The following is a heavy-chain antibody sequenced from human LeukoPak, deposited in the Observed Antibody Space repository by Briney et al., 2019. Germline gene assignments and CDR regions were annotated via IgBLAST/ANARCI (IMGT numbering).Heavy chain of an antibody. D-gene: IGHD6-19*01. CDR2: IIPIFGTA. CDR1: GYTFTSYD. V-gene: IGHV1-69*13. CDR3: ASPIPDRSIAVAGRSRYYYYYYMDV. J-gene: IGHJ6*03. Sequence: SVKVSCKASGYTFTSYDINWVRQAPGQGLEWMGGIIPIFGTANYAQKFQGRVTITADESTSTAYMELSSLRSEDTAVYYCASPIPDRSIAVAGRSRYYYYYYMDVWGKGTTVTVSS.